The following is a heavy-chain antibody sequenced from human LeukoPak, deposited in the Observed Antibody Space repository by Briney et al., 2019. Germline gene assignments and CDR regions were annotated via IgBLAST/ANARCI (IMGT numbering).Heavy chain of an antibody. CDR1: GYSISSGYY. CDR3: ARGPYYYMDV. V-gene: IGHV4-38-2*02. Sequence: SETLSLTCTVSGYSISSGYYWGWIRQPPGKGLEWIGGIYHSGSTYYNPSLKSRVTTSVDTSKNQFSLKLSSVTAADTAVYYCARGPYYYMDVWGKGTTVTVSS. CDR2: IYHSGST. J-gene: IGHJ6*03.